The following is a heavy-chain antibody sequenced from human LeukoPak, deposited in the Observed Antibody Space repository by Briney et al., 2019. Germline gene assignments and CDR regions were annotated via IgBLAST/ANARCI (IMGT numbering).Heavy chain of an antibody. CDR1: GFNITSNY. CDR2: IYSGGFT. Sequence: TGGSLRLSCAASGFNITSNYMNWVRQAPGKGLEWVAIIYSGGFTYYRDSVKGRFTIYRDNSKNTLYLQMNSLRAEDTAVYYCARGPQSSGFYVGDYWGQGTLVTVSS. D-gene: IGHD6-19*01. CDR3: ARGPQSSGFYVGDY. J-gene: IGHJ4*02. V-gene: IGHV3-66*01.